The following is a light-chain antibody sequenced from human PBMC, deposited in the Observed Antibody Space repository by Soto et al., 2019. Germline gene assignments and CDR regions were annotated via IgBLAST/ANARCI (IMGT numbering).Light chain of an antibody. CDR3: QQRNDWVT. Sequence: EVVLTQSPATLSLSPGERATLSCRASQSIRNYLAWYQQKPGQAPRLLIYDASNRATGIPARFSGSGSGTDFILTTSSLEPEDSGVHYCQQRNDWVTFAGGPKVDIK. CDR2: DAS. J-gene: IGKJ4*01. CDR1: QSIRNY. V-gene: IGKV3-11*01.